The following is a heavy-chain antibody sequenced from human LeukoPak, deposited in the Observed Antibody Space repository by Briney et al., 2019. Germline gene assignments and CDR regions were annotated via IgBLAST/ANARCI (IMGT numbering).Heavy chain of an antibody. J-gene: IGHJ3*02. CDR2: ISYDGSNK. CDR3: AKAEGDDAFDI. CDR1: GFTFSSYA. Sequence: GGSLRLSCAASGFTFSSYAMHWVRQAPGKGLEWVAVISYDGSNKYYADSVKGRFTISRDNSKNTLYLQMNSLRAEDMALYYCAKAEGDDAFDIWGQGTMVTISS. V-gene: IGHV3-30-3*01. D-gene: IGHD3-16*01.